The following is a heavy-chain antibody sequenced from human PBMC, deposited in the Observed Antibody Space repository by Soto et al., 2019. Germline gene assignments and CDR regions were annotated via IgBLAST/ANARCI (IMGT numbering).Heavy chain of an antibody. Sequence: SETLSLTCTVYGGSMSTYYWYWLRQPPGQGLECIGYIYYSGYTNYSPSLKSRVTISIDTSKNHFSLKLSSVTAADTAVYYCARGDHFDSSGPFDPWGQGTLVTVSS. V-gene: IGHV4-59*01. CDR3: ARGDHFDSSGPFDP. D-gene: IGHD3-22*01. CDR2: IYYSGYT. CDR1: GGSMSTYY. J-gene: IGHJ5*02.